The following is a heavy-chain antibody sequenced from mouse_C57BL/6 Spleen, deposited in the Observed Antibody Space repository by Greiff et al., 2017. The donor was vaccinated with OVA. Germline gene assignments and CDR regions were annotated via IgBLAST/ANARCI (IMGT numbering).Heavy chain of an antibody. Sequence: EVQLQQSGPELVKPGASVKISCKASGYTFTDYYMNWVKQSHGKSLEWIGDINPNNGGTSYNQKFKGKATLTVDKSSSTAYMELRSLTSEDSAVYYCAREGFDYWGQGTTLTVSS. V-gene: IGHV1-26*01. CDR1: GYTFTDYY. J-gene: IGHJ2*01. CDR2: INPNNGGT. CDR3: AREGFDY.